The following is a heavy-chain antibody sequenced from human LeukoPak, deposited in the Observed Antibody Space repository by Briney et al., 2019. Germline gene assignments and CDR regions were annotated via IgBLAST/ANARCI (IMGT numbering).Heavy chain of an antibody. Sequence: SETLSLTCTVSVGSISSYYWSWIRQPPGKGLEGIGYMYYSGSNTSNPSLTSRLTISVDTSKNQFSLKLSSVTAADTAVYYCARHEYSSSFWFDPWGPGTLVTVSS. V-gene: IGHV4-59*08. CDR2: MYYSGSN. J-gene: IGHJ5*02. CDR3: ARHEYSSSFWFDP. CDR1: VGSISSYY. D-gene: IGHD6-6*01.